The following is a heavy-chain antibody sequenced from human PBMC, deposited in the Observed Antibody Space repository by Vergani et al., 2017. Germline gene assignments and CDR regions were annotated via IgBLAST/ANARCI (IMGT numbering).Heavy chain of an antibody. D-gene: IGHD4-17*01. CDR3: ATPQTVTTGGMEV. CDR2: VDPEDGET. Sequence: EVQLVQSGAEVKKPGATMKISCKVSGYTFTDHYMHWVKQAPGKGLEWMGLVDPEDGETIYAEKFKGRVTIAADTSTENAHLELSSLRSEDTAVYYCATPQTVTTGGMEVWGQGTTVIVSS. J-gene: IGHJ6*02. CDR1: GYTFTDHY. V-gene: IGHV1-69-2*01.